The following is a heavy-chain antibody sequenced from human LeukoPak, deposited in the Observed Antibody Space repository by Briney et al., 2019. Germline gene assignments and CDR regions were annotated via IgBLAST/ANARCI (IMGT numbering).Heavy chain of an antibody. D-gene: IGHD3-9*01. CDR1: GGSFSGYY. J-gene: IGHJ4*02. Sequence: PSETLSLTCAVYGGSFSGYYWSWIRQPPGKGLAWIGEINHSGSTNYNPSLKSRVTISVDTSKNQFSLNLSSVTAADTAVYYCARILRYFDWLIDYWGQETLVTVSS. CDR2: INHSGST. CDR3: ARILRYFDWLIDY. V-gene: IGHV4-34*01.